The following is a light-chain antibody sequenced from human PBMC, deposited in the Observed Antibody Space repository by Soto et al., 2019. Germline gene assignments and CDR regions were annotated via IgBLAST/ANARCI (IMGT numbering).Light chain of an antibody. Sequence: EIVLTQSPDTLSLSPAEIATLSFSASQTVIHNNLAWHQQKPGQTPRPLVYGASSRATGIPDRFSGGGSGTDFTLTISRLEPEDFAVYYCQQHGTSPITFGQGTRLEIK. CDR1: QTVIHNN. CDR3: QQHGTSPIT. CDR2: GAS. J-gene: IGKJ5*01. V-gene: IGKV3-20*01.